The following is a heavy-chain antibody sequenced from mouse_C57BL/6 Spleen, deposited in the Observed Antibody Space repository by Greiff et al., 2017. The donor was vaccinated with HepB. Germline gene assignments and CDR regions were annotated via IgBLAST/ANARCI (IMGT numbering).Heavy chain of an antibody. CDR3: ARREYYDYDTVYFDY. Sequence: VQLQQPGAELVRPGSSVKLSCKASGYTFTSYWMDWVKQRPGQGLEWIGNIYPSDSETHYNQKFKDKATLTVDKSSSTAYMQLSSLTSEDSAVYFCARREYYDYDTVYFDYWGQGTTLTVSS. J-gene: IGHJ2*01. CDR1: GYTFTSYW. CDR2: IYPSDSET. D-gene: IGHD2-4*01. V-gene: IGHV1-61*01.